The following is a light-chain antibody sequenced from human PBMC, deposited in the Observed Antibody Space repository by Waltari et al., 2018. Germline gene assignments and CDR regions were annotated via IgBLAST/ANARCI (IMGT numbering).Light chain of an antibody. CDR3: QQSYSTPYT. J-gene: IGKJ2*01. Sequence: DIQVTQSPSSLSASVGDRVIITCRTSQTITNYLNWYQQKPGKAPQLLIYAASNLQSGVPSRFSGSGSGTDFTLTISSLQPDDFATYYCQQSYSTPYTFGQGTKLEIK. V-gene: IGKV1-39*01. CDR1: QTITNY. CDR2: AAS.